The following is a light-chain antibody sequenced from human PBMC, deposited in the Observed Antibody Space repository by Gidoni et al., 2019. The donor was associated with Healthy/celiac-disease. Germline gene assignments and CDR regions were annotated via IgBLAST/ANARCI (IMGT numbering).Light chain of an antibody. V-gene: IGKV1-39*01. J-gene: IGKJ2*01. Sequence: DIQMTQSPSSLSASVGDRVTITCRASQSISSSLNWYQQKLGKAPKLLIYAASSLQSGVPSRFSGSGSGTDITLTISRLQPDYFATYYCQHSYSTPYTFGQGTKLEIK. CDR1: QSISSS. CDR2: AAS. CDR3: QHSYSTPYT.